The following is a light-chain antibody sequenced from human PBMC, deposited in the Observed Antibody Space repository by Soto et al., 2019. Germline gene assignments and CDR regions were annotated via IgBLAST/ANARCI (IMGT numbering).Light chain of an antibody. CDR3: RYYTRSRNSYL. J-gene: IGLJ1*01. CDR2: EVS. Sequence: SVLTHASSFSVSPGQSITISCTGTSSDVGGYNYVSWYQQRPGKAPKLMIYEVSNRPSGVSNRFSGSKSGNTASLTISGIQAEEEADYSCRYYTRSRNSYLLGNGNKVTVL. V-gene: IGLV2-14*01. CDR1: SSDVGGYNY.